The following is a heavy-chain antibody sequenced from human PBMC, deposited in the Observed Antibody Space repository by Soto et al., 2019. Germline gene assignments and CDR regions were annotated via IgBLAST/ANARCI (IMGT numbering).Heavy chain of an antibody. J-gene: IGHJ3*02. D-gene: IGHD5-18*01. CDR1: GYTFTNFG. CDR2: LSTYREDR. V-gene: IGHV1-18*01. CDR3: ARIAMGPAPTDAFDI. Sequence: GASVKVSCKASGYTFTNFGISWVRQAPGQGLEWLGWLSTYREDRNYAQRVQDRVSMTTDTSTSTAYMELRTLISDDTAVYYCARIAMGPAPTDAFDIWG.